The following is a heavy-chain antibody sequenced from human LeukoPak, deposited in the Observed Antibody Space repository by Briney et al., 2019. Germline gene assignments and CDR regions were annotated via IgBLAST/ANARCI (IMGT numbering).Heavy chain of an antibody. D-gene: IGHD3-22*01. CDR3: AKDLGMIVEDDAFDI. Sequence: PGGSLRLSCAASGFTFSSYAMSWVRQAPGKGLERASAISGSGGSTYNADSVKGRFTISRDNSKNTLYLQMNSLRAEDTAVYYCAKDLGMIVEDDAFDIWGQGTMVTVSS. CDR1: GFTFSSYA. V-gene: IGHV3-23*01. J-gene: IGHJ3*02. CDR2: ISGSGGST.